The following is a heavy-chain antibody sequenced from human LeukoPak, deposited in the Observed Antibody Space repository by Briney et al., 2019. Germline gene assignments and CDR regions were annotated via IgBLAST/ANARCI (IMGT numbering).Heavy chain of an antibody. V-gene: IGHV4-59*01. CDR2: IYYSGST. CDR3: ARIWGAAGTIFDY. Sequence: SETLSLTCTVSGGSISSYYWSWIRQPPGKGLEWIGYIYYSGSTNYNPSLKGRVTISVDTSKNQFSLKLSSVTAADTAVYYCARIWGAAGTIFDYWGQGTLVTVSS. J-gene: IGHJ4*02. D-gene: IGHD6-13*01. CDR1: GGSISSYY.